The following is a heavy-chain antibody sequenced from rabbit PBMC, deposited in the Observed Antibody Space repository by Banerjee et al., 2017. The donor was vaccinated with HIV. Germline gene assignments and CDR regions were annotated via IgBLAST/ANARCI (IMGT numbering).Heavy chain of an antibody. CDR2: YAGTSGST. D-gene: IGHD8-1*01. CDR1: GFSFSRSYH. J-gene: IGHJ4*01. Sequence: QQQLEESGGGLVKPGGTLTLTCKASGFSFSRSYHMCWVRQAPGKGLEWIACYAGTSGSTYYASWAKGRFTISKTSSTTVTLQMTSLTAADTATYFCARESGYAGYGYYNLWGPGTLVTVS. V-gene: IGHV1S45*01. CDR3: ARESGYAGYGYYNL.